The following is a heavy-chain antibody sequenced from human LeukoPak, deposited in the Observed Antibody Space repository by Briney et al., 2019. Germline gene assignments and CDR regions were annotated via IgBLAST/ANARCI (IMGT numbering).Heavy chain of an antibody. D-gene: IGHD1-26*01. J-gene: IGHJ6*02. CDR1: GFTFSSYS. Sequence: GGSLRLSCAASGFTFSSYSMNWVRQAPGKGLDWVSSISSSSTYIDYADSVKGRFTISRNNAKNALYLQMNSLRAEDTAVYYCARDSQVGATTGRFDYYYYGMDVWGQGTTVTVSS. V-gene: IGHV3-21*01. CDR2: ISSSSTYI. CDR3: ARDSQVGATTGRFDYYYYGMDV.